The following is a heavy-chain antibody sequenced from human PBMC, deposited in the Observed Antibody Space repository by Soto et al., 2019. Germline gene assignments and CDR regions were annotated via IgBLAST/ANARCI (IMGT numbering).Heavy chain of an antibody. D-gene: IGHD4-17*01. Sequence: QVQLVQSGAEVTKPGSSVKVSCKASGGTFSSYTISWVRQAPGQGLEWMGRIIPILGIANYAQKFQGRVTTTADKSTSRAYMELSSLRSEDTVVYYCARDPYMTPVTTGDYWVRGTLVTVSS. CDR2: IIPILGIA. J-gene: IGHJ4*02. CDR3: ARDPYMTPVTTGDY. CDR1: GGTFSSYT. V-gene: IGHV1-69*08.